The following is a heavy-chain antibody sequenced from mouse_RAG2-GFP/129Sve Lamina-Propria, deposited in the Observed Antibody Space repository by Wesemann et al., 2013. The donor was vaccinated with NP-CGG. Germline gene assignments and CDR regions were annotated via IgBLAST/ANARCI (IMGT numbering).Heavy chain of an antibody. CDR2: ISSGSSTI. J-gene: IGHJ3*01. CDR3: ARDYYGSHGAWFAY. D-gene: IGHD1-1*01. V-gene: IGHV5-17*01. Sequence: VRQAPEKGLEWVAYISSGSSTIYYADTVKGRFTISRDNAKNTLFLQMTSLRSEDTAMYYCARDYYGSHGAWFAYWGQGTLVTVSA.